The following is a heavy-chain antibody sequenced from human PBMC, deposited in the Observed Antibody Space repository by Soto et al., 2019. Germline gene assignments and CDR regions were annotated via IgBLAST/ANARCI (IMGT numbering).Heavy chain of an antibody. V-gene: IGHV3-33*01. D-gene: IGHD3-3*01. CDR1: GFTFSSYG. Sequence: PGGSLRLSCAASGFTFSSYGMHWVRQAPGKGLEWVAVIWYDGSNKYYADSVKGRFTISRDNSKNTLYLQMNSLRAEDTAVYYCAREGEGTYYDFWSGYYSSDWGQGTLVTVSS. CDR2: IWYDGSNK. CDR3: AREGEGTYYDFWSGYYSSD. J-gene: IGHJ4*02.